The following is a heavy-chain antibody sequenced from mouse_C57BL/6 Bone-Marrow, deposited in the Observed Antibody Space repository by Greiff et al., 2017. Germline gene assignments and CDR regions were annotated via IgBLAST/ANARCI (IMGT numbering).Heavy chain of an antibody. CDR1: GYTFTSYG. D-gene: IGHD2-12*01. CDR3: ATLGVTSYAMDY. J-gene: IGHJ4*01. V-gene: IGHV1-81*01. CDR2: IYPRSGNT. Sequence: QVQLKQSGAELARPGASVKLSCKASGYTFTSYGISWVKQRTGQGLEWIGEIYPRSGNTYYNEKFKGKTTLTADKSSSTAYMELRSLTSEDSAVYFYATLGVTSYAMDYWGQVTSVTVSS.